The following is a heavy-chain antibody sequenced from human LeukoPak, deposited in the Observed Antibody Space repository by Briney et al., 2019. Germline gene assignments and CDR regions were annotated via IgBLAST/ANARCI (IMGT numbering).Heavy chain of an antibody. J-gene: IGHJ4*02. CDR2: IYYSGST. D-gene: IGHD6-19*01. V-gene: IGHV4-59*08. CDR3: ARHRGYSSGLFEY. CDR1: GGSISSYY. Sequence: SETLSLTCTVSGGSISSYYWSWIRQPPGKGLEWIGDIYYSGSTNYNPSLKSRVTISVDTSKNQFSLRLSSVTAADTAVYYCARHRGYSSGLFEYWGQGTLVTVSS.